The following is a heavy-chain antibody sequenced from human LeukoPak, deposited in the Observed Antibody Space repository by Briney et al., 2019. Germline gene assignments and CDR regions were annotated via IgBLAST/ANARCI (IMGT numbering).Heavy chain of an antibody. V-gene: IGHV4-59*13. CDR2: IYYSGST. Sequence: SETLSLTCTVSGGSISSYYWSWIRQPPGKGLEWIGYIYYSGSTNYNPSLKSRVTISVDTSKNQFSLKLSSVTAADTAVYYCARVGWDGEFADYWGQGTLVTVSS. J-gene: IGHJ4*02. D-gene: IGHD4-17*01. CDR3: ARVGWDGEFADY. CDR1: GGSISSYY.